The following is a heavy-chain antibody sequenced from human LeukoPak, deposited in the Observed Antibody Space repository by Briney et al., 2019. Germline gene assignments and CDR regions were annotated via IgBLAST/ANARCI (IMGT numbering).Heavy chain of an antibody. Sequence: ASVKVSCKASGYTFTSYDINWVRQATGQGLEWMGWISAYNGNTNYAQNLQGRVTMTIDTSTNTAYMELRSLRSDDTAVYYCARRLTDSSGYYPYYYYGMDVWGQGTTVTVSS. V-gene: IGHV1-18*01. D-gene: IGHD3-22*01. CDR3: ARRLTDSSGYYPYYYYGMDV. CDR2: ISAYNGNT. CDR1: GYTFTSYD. J-gene: IGHJ6*02.